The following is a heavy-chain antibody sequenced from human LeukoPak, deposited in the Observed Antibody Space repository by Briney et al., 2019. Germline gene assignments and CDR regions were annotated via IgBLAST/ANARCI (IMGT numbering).Heavy chain of an antibody. CDR3: ARGGITVALFDY. D-gene: IGHD6-19*01. J-gene: IGHJ4*02. CDR1: GGTFSSYA. CDR2: IIPILGIA. Sequence: ASVKVSCKASGGTFSSYAISWVRQAPGQGLEWMGRIIPILGIANYAQKFQGRVTITADKSTSTAYKELSSLRSEDTAVYYCARGGITVALFDYWGQGTLVTASS. V-gene: IGHV1-69*04.